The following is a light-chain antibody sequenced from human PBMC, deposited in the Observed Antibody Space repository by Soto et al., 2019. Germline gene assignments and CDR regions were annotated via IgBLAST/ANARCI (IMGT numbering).Light chain of an antibody. V-gene: IGKV1-5*03. CDR2: KAS. CDR1: QSISSW. Sequence: DIQMTQSPSTLSASVGDRVTITCRASQSISSWLAWYQQKPGKAPKLLIYKASILESGVPSGFSGSGSGTEFILTISSLQPDDFATYYCQQYDSYPWTFCQGTKVEIK. CDR3: QQYDSYPWT. J-gene: IGKJ1*01.